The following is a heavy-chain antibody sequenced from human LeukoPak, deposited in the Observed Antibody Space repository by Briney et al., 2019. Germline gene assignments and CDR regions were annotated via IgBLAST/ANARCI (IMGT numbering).Heavy chain of an antibody. CDR1: GFTFSGYS. Sequence: PGGSLRLSCTASGFTFSGYSMNWIRQAPGKGLEWVSSFGTRSTSIYHAGSVKGRFTISRDNAKNSLYLQMNSLRAEDTAVYYCARDGYSSGWYIWGQGTMVTVSS. CDR2: FGTRSTSI. V-gene: IGHV3-21*01. J-gene: IGHJ3*02. CDR3: ARDGYSSGWYI. D-gene: IGHD6-19*01.